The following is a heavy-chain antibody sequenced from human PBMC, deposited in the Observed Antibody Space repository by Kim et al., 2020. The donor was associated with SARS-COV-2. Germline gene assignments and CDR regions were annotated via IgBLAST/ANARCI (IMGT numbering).Heavy chain of an antibody. J-gene: IGHJ6*02. CDR2: ISKSGSTI. Sequence: GGSLRLSCAASGFRFSYYEMNWVRQAPGKGLEWISYISKSGSTIYHADTVKGRFTISRDNAKNSLFLQMNSLRDEDMGVYYCARDSPTGRLGKKIMDVWGQGTAVTVSS. V-gene: IGHV3-48*03. D-gene: IGHD3-16*01. CDR3: ARDSPTGRLGKKIMDV. CDR1: GFRFSYYE.